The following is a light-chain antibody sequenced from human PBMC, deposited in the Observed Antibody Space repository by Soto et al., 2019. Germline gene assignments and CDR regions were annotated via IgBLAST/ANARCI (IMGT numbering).Light chain of an antibody. V-gene: IGKV1-5*03. CDR3: QEYNRYSQFT. CDR2: KAS. Sequence: DIQMTQSPSTLSASVGDRVTITCRASQSINSWLAWYQQKPGKAPKLLIYKASTLESGVPSRFSGSGSGTEFTITISCLQPDDLATYYCQEYNRYSQFTFGPGTKVDIK. CDR1: QSINSW. J-gene: IGKJ3*01.